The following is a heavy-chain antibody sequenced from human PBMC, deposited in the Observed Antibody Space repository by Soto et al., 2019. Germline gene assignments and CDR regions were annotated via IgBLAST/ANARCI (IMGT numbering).Heavy chain of an antibody. CDR3: AKDTMPTELYDILTGYTDY. J-gene: IGHJ4*02. D-gene: IGHD3-9*01. V-gene: IGHV3-23*01. CDR1: GFTFSSHA. Sequence: PGGSLRLSCAASGFTFSSHAMSWVRQAPGKGLEWVSAISGIGGSTYYADSVKGRFTISRDNSKNTLYLQMNSLRAEDTAVYYCAKDTMPTELYDILTGYTDYWGQGTLVTVSS. CDR2: ISGIGGST.